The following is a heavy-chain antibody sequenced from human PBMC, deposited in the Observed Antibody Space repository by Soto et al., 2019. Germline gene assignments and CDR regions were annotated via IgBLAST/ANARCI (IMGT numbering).Heavy chain of an antibody. CDR1: GFTFGSYS. CDR3: ARDPGAVPMYYFDY. Sequence: LRLSCAASGFTFGSYSMHWVRQAPGKGLEWVAVIPYDGSNKYYPDSVKGRFTISRDNSNNTLYLQMISLRADDTAVYYCARDPGAVPMYYFDYWGQGTLVTVSS. V-gene: IGHV3-30-3*01. CDR2: IPYDGSNK. J-gene: IGHJ4*02. D-gene: IGHD6-19*01.